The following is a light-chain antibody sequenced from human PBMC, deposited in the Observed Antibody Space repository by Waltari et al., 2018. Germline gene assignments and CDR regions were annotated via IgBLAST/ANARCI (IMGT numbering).Light chain of an antibody. V-gene: IGLV1-40*01. CDR3: QSYDTSLRVV. CDR2: GST. J-gene: IGLJ2*01. Sequence: QSVLTQPPSVSGAPGQRVTISCTGSGPNIGAGDDVHWYQQLPRAAPKLLLYGSTSRPLGVPDRFFGSTSGTAASLAITGLQAEDEADYYCQSYDTSLRVVFGGGTKLTVL. CDR1: GPNIGAGDD.